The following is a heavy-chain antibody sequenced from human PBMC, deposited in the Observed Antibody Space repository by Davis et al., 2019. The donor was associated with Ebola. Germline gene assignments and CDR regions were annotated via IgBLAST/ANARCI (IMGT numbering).Heavy chain of an antibody. Sequence: SVKVSCKASGYTFTSYAISWVRQAPGQGLEWMGGIIPIFGTANYAQKFQGRVTITADKSTSTAYMELSSLRSEDTAVYYCASTVLRFLEWSGHAFDIWGQGTMVTVSS. D-gene: IGHD3-3*01. V-gene: IGHV1-69*06. J-gene: IGHJ3*02. CDR2: IIPIFGTA. CDR1: GYTFTSYA. CDR3: ASTVLRFLEWSGHAFDI.